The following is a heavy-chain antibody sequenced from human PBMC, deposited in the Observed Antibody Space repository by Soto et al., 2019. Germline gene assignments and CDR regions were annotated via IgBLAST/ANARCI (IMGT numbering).Heavy chain of an antibody. J-gene: IGHJ6*02. V-gene: IGHV1-8*01. Sequence: ASVKVSCKASGYPFTRYDINWVRQATGQGLEWMGWMDPNTGNTGYAQKFQGRVTMSRNTSISTAYVKLSSLSSEDTAIYYCARVEPLRYIAMDVWGQVSPVTVSS. CDR3: ARVEPLRYIAMDV. CDR1: GYPFTRYD. CDR2: MDPNTGNT. D-gene: IGHD3-9*01.